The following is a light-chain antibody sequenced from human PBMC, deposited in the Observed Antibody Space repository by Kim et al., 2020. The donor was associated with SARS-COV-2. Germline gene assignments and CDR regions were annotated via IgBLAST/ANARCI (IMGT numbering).Light chain of an antibody. V-gene: IGKV1-16*02. CDR3: QQYNTHPFT. CDR2: AAS. J-gene: IGKJ2*01. CDR1: QVISND. Sequence: SASKGDRVTITCRASQVISNDLAWFQQKPGKAPKSLIYAASRLQTGVPSKFSGNRSGTDFTLTISSLQPEDSATYFCQQYNTHPFTFGQGTKLEI.